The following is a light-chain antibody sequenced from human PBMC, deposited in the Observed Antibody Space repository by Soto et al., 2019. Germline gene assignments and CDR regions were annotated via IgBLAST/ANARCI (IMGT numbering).Light chain of an antibody. Sequence: NVLTQSPGTLSLSPGERATLSCRASQSVSSSYLAWYQQKPGQAPRLLIYGASSRATGIPDRFSGSGSGTDFTLTISRLEPEDFAVYYCQQYGSSPRTFDQGTKVDIK. CDR1: QSVSSSY. J-gene: IGKJ1*01. CDR3: QQYGSSPRT. CDR2: GAS. V-gene: IGKV3-20*01.